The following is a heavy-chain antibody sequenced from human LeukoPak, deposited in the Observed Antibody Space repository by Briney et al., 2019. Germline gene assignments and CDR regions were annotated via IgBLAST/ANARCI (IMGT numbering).Heavy chain of an antibody. V-gene: IGHV3-23*01. CDR1: GFTFSNYG. CDR3: AKDHLPGIVVADRDY. CDR2: ISCSGGST. D-gene: IGHD6-19*01. J-gene: IGHJ4*02. Sequence: GGSLRLSCAASGFTFSNYGMGWVRQTPGKGLEWVSAISCSGGSTYYADSVKGRFTISRDNSKNTLYLQINSLRAEDTAVYYCAKDHLPGIVVADRDYWGQGTLVTVSS.